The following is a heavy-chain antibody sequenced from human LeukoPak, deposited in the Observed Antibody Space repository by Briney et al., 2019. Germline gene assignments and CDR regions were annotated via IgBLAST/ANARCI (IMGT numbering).Heavy chain of an antibody. CDR1: GFTVSNNY. J-gene: IGHJ3*02. V-gene: IGHV3-53*01. Sequence: GGSLRLSCGASGFTVSNNYMSWVRQAPGKGLEWVSVIYSGGGTYYADSVKGRFTISRDNSKNTLYLQMNSLRAEDTAVYYCARKGYRTSSDAFDIWGQGTMVTVSS. CDR3: ARKGYRTSSDAFDI. CDR2: IYSGGGT. D-gene: IGHD5-12*01.